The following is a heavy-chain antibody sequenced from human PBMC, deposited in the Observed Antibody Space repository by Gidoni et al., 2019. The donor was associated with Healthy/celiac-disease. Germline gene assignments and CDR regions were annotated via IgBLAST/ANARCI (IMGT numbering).Heavy chain of an antibody. Sequence: QVQLQQWGAGLLKPSETLSLTCAVYGGSCSGYYWSWIRQPPGKGLEWIGEINHSGSTNYNPSLKSRVTISVDTSKNQFSLKLSSVTAADTAVYYCARGPIAAAGTPFDYWGQGTLVTLSS. CDR1: GGSCSGYY. J-gene: IGHJ4*02. CDR2: INHSGST. CDR3: ARGPIAAAGTPFDY. V-gene: IGHV4-34*01. D-gene: IGHD6-13*01.